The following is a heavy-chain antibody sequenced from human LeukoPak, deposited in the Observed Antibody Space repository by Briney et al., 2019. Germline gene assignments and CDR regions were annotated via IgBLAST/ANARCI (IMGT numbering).Heavy chain of an antibody. D-gene: IGHD7-27*01. CDR3: AREDDSWGPNNLDL. Sequence: PGGSLRLSCAASAFTFSDYSMNWVRQAPGKGLEWISYIDTSSSTMYYADSVMDRFTISRDNAKESLYLQMNSLRDEDTAVYYCAREDDSWGPNNLDLWGQGTMVTVSS. CDR1: AFTFSDYS. CDR2: IDTSSSTM. J-gene: IGHJ3*01. V-gene: IGHV3-48*02.